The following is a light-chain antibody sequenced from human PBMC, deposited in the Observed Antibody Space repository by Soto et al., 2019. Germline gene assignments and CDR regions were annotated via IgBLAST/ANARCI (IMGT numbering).Light chain of an antibody. J-gene: IGLJ1*01. V-gene: IGLV3-21*02. Sequence: SYELTQPPSVSVAPGQTARITCGGNNIGGKSVHWYQQKPGQAPVLVVYDDSDRPSGIPDRFSGSNSGDTATLTIRRVEAGDEADYYCHVWDSSSDNYVFGTGTKVTVX. CDR1: NIGGKS. CDR2: DDS. CDR3: HVWDSSSDNYV.